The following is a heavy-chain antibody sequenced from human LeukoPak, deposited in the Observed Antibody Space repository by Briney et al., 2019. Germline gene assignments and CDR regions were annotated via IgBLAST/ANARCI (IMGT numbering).Heavy chain of an antibody. Sequence: PGGSLRLSCAASGFTFSNAWMSWVRQAPGKGLEWVGRIKSKTDGGTTDYAAPVKGRFTISRDDSKNTLYLQMNSLRAEDTAVYYCAKDPVGATPGFWGQGTLVTVSS. V-gene: IGHV3-15*01. CDR1: GFTFSNAW. D-gene: IGHD1-26*01. CDR3: AKDPVGATPGF. J-gene: IGHJ4*02. CDR2: IKSKTDGGTT.